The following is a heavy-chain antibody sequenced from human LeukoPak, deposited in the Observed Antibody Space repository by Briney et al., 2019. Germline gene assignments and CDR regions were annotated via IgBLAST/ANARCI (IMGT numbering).Heavy chain of an antibody. CDR1: GFTFSSYA. D-gene: IGHD5-12*01. CDR3: AKDPPPRIVDKELRDY. Sequence: GGSLRLSCAASGFTFSSYAMSWVRQAPGKGLEWVSAISGSGGSTYYADSVKGRFTISRDNSKNTLYLQMNSLRAEDTAVYYCAKDPPPRIVDKELRDYWGRGTLVTVSS. J-gene: IGHJ4*02. CDR2: ISGSGGST. V-gene: IGHV3-23*01.